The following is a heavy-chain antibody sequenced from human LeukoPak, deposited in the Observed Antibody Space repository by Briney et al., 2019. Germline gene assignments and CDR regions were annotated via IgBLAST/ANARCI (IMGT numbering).Heavy chain of an antibody. J-gene: IGHJ6*03. V-gene: IGHV3-23*01. Sequence: LPGGSLRLSCAASGFTFSSHAMSWVRQAPGKGLEWVSAISGSGGSTYYADSVKGRFTISRDNSKNTLYLQMNSLRAEDTAVYYCAKGGGSGYWGYYYYMDVWGKGTTVTVSS. CDR2: ISGSGGST. CDR3: AKGGGSGYWGYYYYMDV. CDR1: GFTFSSHA. D-gene: IGHD3-22*01.